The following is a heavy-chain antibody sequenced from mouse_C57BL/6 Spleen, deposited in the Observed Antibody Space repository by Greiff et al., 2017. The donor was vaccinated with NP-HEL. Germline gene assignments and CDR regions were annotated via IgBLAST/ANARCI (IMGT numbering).Heavy chain of an antibody. J-gene: IGHJ3*01. CDR2: IWGVGST. Sequence: VQLQESGPGLVAPSQCLSITCTVSGFSLTSYGVDWVRQSPGKGLEWLGVIWGVGSTNYNSALKSRLSISKDNSKSQVFLKMISLQTDDTAMYYCASGGGAYWGQGTLVTVSA. CDR3: ASGGGAY. V-gene: IGHV2-6*01. CDR1: GFSLTSYG.